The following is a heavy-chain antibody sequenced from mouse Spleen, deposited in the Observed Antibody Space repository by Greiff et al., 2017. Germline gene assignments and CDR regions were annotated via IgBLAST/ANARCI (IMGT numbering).Heavy chain of an antibody. Sequence: EVQVVESGGGLVQPGGSRKLSCAASGFTFSSFGMHWVRQAPEKGLEWVAYISSGSSTIYYADTVKGRFTISRDNPKNTLFLQMTSLRSEDTAMYYCARFGYYGNYDYAMDYWGQGTSVTVSS. J-gene: IGHJ4*01. CDR3: ARFGYYGNYDYAMDY. CDR1: GFTFSSFG. CDR2: ISSGSSTI. V-gene: IGHV5-17*02. D-gene: IGHD2-1*01.